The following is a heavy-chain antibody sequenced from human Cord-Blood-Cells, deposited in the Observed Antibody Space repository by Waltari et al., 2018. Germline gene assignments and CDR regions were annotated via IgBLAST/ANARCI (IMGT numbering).Heavy chain of an antibody. CDR3: ARGRRYSSSRNWFDP. CDR1: GFAFSSYW. J-gene: IGHJ5*02. Sequence: EVQLVGCGGGWVLAGGSLRLYCAVSGFAFSSYWMSGVRQAPGKGMEVVANIKKDESEKYDVGCVKGRFTNSRGNAKNSLYLQMNSLRAEDTAVYYCARGRRYSSSRNWFDPWGQGTLVTVSS. V-gene: IGHV3-7*01. CDR2: IKKDESEK. D-gene: IGHD6-6*01.